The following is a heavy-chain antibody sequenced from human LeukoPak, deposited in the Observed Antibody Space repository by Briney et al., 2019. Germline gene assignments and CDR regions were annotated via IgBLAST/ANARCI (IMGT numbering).Heavy chain of an antibody. CDR2: ISSSSSYI. CDR3: ARDRPDAFDI. CDR1: GFTFSSYS. J-gene: IGHJ3*02. V-gene: IGHV3-21*01. Sequence: PGGSLRLSCAASGFTFSSYSMNWVRQAPGKGLEWVSSISSSSSYIYYADSVKGRFTISRDNAKNSLYLQMNNLRVEDTAVYYCARDRPDAFDIWGQGTMVTVSS.